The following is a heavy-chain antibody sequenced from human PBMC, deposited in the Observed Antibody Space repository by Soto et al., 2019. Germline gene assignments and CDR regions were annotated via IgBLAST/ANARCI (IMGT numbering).Heavy chain of an antibody. CDR1: GYTFTSYG. Sequence: ASVKVSCKASGYTFTSYGISWVRQAPGQGLEWMGWISAYNGNTNYAQKLQGRVTMTTDTSTSTAYMELRSLRSDDTAVYYCARASDYDFWSGYYLDYWGQGTLVTVSS. CDR3: ARASDYDFWSGYYLDY. CDR2: ISAYNGNT. D-gene: IGHD3-3*01. J-gene: IGHJ4*02. V-gene: IGHV1-18*01.